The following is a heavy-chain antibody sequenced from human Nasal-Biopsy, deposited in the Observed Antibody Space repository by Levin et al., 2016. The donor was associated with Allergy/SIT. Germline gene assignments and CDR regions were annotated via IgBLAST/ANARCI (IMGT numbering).Heavy chain of an antibody. CDR2: ISWNSGSV. CDR1: GFDFEYVG. Sequence: SLKISCAASGFDFEYVGMHWVRQAPGKGLEWVAGISWNSGSVVYADSVRGRFTISRDNAKTSLYLEMNSLRGEDTALYYCVRGAGTSWNYFSLDVWGQGTTVTVSS. CDR3: VRGAGTSWNYFSLDV. V-gene: IGHV3-9*01. J-gene: IGHJ6*02. D-gene: IGHD6-13*01.